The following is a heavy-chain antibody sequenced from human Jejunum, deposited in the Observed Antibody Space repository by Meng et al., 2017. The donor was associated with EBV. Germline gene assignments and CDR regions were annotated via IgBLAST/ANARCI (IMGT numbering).Heavy chain of an antibody. V-gene: IGHV3-74*01. D-gene: IGHD6-25*01. CDR3: SRDLAGSDDD. J-gene: IGHJ4*02. Sequence: DEQLVESGGALVQPGGSLRLSCAASGFTFSSYWMHWVRQAPGQGLVWVSRTNEDGRITNYADSVKGRFTISRDNTKNTLYLQMNSLRAEDTAVYFCSRDLAGSDDDWGQGTLVTVSS. CDR2: TNEDGRIT. CDR1: GFTFSSYW.